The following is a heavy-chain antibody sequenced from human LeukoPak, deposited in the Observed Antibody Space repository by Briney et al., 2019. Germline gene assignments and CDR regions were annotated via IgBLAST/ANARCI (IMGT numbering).Heavy chain of an antibody. J-gene: IGHJ6*03. CDR2: FDPEDGET. V-gene: IGHV1-24*01. D-gene: IGHD2-2*01. CDR3: ATGAYCSSTSCYRSYYYYYYMDV. CDR1: GYTLTELS. Sequence: ASVKVSCKVSGYTLTELSMHWVRQAPGKGLEWMGGFDPEDGETIYAQKFQGRVTMTEGTSTDTAYMELSSLRSEDTAVYYCATGAYCSSTSCYRSYYYYYYMDVWGKGTTVTVSS.